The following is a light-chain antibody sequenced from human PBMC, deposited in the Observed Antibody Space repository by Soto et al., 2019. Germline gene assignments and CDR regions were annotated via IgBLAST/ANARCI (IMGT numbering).Light chain of an antibody. Sequence: IQLTQSPSSLSASVGDRVTITCRASQGISSYLAWYQQKPGKAPKLLIYAASTLQSGVPSRFSGSGSGTDLTLTLSSLQPEDFATYYCQQLNSYPRVTFGQGTRLEI. CDR1: QGISSY. J-gene: IGKJ5*01. V-gene: IGKV1-9*01. CDR2: AAS. CDR3: QQLNSYPRVT.